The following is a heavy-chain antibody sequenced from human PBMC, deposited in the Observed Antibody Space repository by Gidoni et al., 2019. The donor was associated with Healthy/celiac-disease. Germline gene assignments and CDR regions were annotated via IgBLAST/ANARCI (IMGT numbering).Heavy chain of an antibody. D-gene: IGHD6-19*01. CDR1: DFPFSSYA. V-gene: IGHV3-23*01. Sequence: EVQLLESGGGLVQPGGSLRLSCAASDFPFSSYAMSWVRPARGKGLGWVSAISGSGGSTYYADSVKGRFTISRDNSKNTLYLQMNSLRAEDTAVYYCAKDGYSSGRGFDPWGQGTLVTVSS. CDR2: ISGSGGST. CDR3: AKDGYSSGRGFDP. J-gene: IGHJ5*02.